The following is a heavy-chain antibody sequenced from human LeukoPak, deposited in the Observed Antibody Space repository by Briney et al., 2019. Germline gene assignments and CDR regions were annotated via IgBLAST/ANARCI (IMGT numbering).Heavy chain of an antibody. J-gene: IGHJ4*02. CDR2: IDSDGSIT. V-gene: IGHV3-74*01. CDR3: ARDWNYAGDY. D-gene: IGHD1-7*01. CDR1: GFTFSRYW. Sequence: GGSLRLSCAASGFTFSRYWMYWVRQAPGKGLLWVSHIDSDGSITNYADSVKGRFTVSRDNAKNTVYLQMNSLRAEDTAMYYCARDWNYAGDYWGQGTLVTVSS.